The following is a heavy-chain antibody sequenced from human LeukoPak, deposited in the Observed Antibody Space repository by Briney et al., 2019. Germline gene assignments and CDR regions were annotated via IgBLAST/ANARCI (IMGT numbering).Heavy chain of an antibody. V-gene: IGHV4-34*01. CDR1: GGSFSGYY. CDR2: INHSGST. J-gene: IGHJ4*02. Sequence: SETLSLTCAVYGGSFSGYYWSWIRQPPGKGLEWIGEINHSGSTNYNPSLKSRVTISVATSKNQFSLKLSSVTAADTAVYYCARGQKRYYYDSSGYPLKSWGQGTLVTVSS. D-gene: IGHD3-22*01. CDR3: ARGQKRYYYDSSGYPLKS.